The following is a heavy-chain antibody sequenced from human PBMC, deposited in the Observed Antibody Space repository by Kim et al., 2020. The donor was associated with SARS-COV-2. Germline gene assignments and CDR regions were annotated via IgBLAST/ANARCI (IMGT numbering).Heavy chain of an antibody. D-gene: IGHD5-18*01. CDR2: ISSSSSYI. CDR1: GFTFSSYS. J-gene: IGHJ4*02. Sequence: GGSLRLSCAASGFTFSSYSMNWVRQAPGKGLEWVSSISSSSSYIYYADSVKGRFTISRDNAKNSLYLQMNSLRAEDTAVYYCARQHSYGNEVFDYWGQGTLVTVSS. V-gene: IGHV3-21*01. CDR3: ARQHSYGNEVFDY.